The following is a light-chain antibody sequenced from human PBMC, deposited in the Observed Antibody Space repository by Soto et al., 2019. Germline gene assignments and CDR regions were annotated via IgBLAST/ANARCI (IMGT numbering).Light chain of an antibody. CDR3: AAWDDSLSAV. CDR1: SSNIGSNY. J-gene: IGLJ2*01. V-gene: IGLV1-47*01. Sequence: QSVLTQPPSASGTPGQRVTISCSGSSSNIGSNYVYWYQQLPGTAPKLLIYRNNQRTSGVPDRFSGSKSGTSASLAISGLRSEDEADYYCAAWDDSLSAVFGGGTKLTVL. CDR2: RNN.